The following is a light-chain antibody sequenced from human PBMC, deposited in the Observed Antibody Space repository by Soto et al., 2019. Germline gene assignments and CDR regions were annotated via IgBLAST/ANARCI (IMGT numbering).Light chain of an antibody. CDR2: ENN. V-gene: IGLV1-51*02. CDR1: SSNIGNNY. J-gene: IGLJ3*02. CDR3: GTWDSSLSAWV. Sequence: LTQPPSVSAAPGQKVTISCSGSSSNIGNNYVSWYQQLPGTAPKLLIYENNKRPSGIPDRFSGSKSGTSATLGITGLQTGDEADYYCGTWDSSLSAWVFGGGTKLTVL.